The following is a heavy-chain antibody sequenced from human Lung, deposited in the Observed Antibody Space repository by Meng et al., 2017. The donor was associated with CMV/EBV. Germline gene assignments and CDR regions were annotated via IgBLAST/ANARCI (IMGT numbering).Heavy chain of an antibody. V-gene: IGHV3-74*01. CDR3: ARACGSSGVWG. CDR1: GFTFSSYW. Sequence: GEXXKISCAASGFTFSSYWMHWVRQAPGKGLVWVSRINSDGSSTSYADSVKGRFTISRDNAKNTLYLQMNSLRAEDTAVYYCARACGSSGVWGWGQGTLVTVSS. D-gene: IGHD2-15*01. CDR2: INSDGSST. J-gene: IGHJ4*02.